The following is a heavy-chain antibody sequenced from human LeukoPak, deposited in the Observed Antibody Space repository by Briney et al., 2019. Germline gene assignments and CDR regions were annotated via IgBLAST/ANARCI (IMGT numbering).Heavy chain of an antibody. D-gene: IGHD2-15*01. CDR2: ISSSSSYM. CDR3: AREGFYCSGGSCYSELFDY. V-gene: IGHV3-21*01. J-gene: IGHJ4*02. CDR1: GFTFSSYS. Sequence: GGSLRLSCAASGFTFSSYSMNWVRQAPGKGLEWVSSISSSSSYMYYADSVKGRFTISRDNAKNSLYLQMNSLRAEDTAVYYCAREGFYCSGGSCYSELFDYWGQGTLVTVSS.